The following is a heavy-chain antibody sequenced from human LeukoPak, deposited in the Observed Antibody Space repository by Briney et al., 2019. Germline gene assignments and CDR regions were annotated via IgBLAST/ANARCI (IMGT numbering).Heavy chain of an antibody. D-gene: IGHD3-3*01. CDR1: GYTFTSYG. CDR2: ISAYNGNT. J-gene: IGHJ5*02. V-gene: IGHV1-18*01. Sequence: ASVKVSCKVCGYTFTSYGISWVRQAPGQGLEWMGWISAYNGNTNYAQKLQGRVTMTTDTSTSTAYMELRSLRSDDTAVYYCARDIRFLEWLPNNWFDPWGQGTLVTVSS. CDR3: ARDIRFLEWLPNNWFDP.